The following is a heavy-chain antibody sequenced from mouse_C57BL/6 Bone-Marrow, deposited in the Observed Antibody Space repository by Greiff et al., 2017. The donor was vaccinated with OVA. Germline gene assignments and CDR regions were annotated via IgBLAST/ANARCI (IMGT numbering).Heavy chain of an antibody. CDR3: AREGYYGSSPYWYFDV. D-gene: IGHD1-1*01. CDR1: GYTFTSYW. Sequence: VQRVESGAELVKPGASVKLSCKASGYTFTSYWMHWVKQRPGRGLEWIGRIDPNSGGTKYNEKFKSKATLTVDKPSSTAYMQLSSLTSEDSAVYYCAREGYYGSSPYWYFDVWGTGTTVTVSS. V-gene: IGHV1-72*01. J-gene: IGHJ1*03. CDR2: IDPNSGGT.